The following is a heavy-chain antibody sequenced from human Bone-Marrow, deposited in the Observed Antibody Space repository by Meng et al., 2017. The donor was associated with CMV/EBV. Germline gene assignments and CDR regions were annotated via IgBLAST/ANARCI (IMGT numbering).Heavy chain of an antibody. CDR1: GYTFTSYY. CDR3: ARDRRGINYYCSSTSCSSIAARQGLDY. J-gene: IGHJ4*02. D-gene: IGHD2-2*01. Sequence: ASVKVSCKASGYTFTSYYMHWVRQAPGQGLEWMGIINPSGGSTSYAQKFQGRVTMTRDTSTSTVYMELSSLRPEDTAVYYCARDRRGINYYCSSTSCSSIAARQGLDYWGQGTLVTVSS. V-gene: IGHV1-46*01. CDR2: INPSGGST.